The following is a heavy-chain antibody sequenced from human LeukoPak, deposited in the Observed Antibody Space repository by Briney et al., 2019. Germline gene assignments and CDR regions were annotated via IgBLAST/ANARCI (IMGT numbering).Heavy chain of an antibody. J-gene: IGHJ3*02. CDR1: GFTFDDYG. V-gene: IGHV3-20*01. CDR2: INWNGGST. Sequence: GGSLRLSCAASGFTFDDYGMSWVRQAPGKGLEWVSGINWNGGSTGYADSVKGRFTISRDNAKNSLYLQMNSLRAEDTALYHCARALYYDFWSGSPDDAFDIWGQGTMATVSS. D-gene: IGHD3-3*01. CDR3: ARALYYDFWSGSPDDAFDI.